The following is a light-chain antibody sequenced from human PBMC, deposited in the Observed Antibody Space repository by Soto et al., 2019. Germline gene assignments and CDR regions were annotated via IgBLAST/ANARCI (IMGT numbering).Light chain of an antibody. J-gene: IGLJ2*01. CDR1: SSDVGGYNY. CDR2: DVS. CDR3: SSYTRSSTLV. Sequence: QSALTQPASVSGSPGQSIKISCTGTSSDVGGYNYVSWYQQHPGKAPKLIIYDVSNRPSGVSNRFSGSKSVNTASLAISGLQEEDEANYYCSSYTRSSTLVFGGGTKLTVL. V-gene: IGLV2-14*03.